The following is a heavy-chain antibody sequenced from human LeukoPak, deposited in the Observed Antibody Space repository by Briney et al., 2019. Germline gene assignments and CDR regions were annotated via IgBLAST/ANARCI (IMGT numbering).Heavy chain of an antibody. Sequence: ASVKVSCKASGYTFTGYYMHWVRQAPGQGLEWMGWINPNSGGTNYAQKFQGRVTMTRDTSISTAYMELSRLRSDDTAVYYCARGGGRYCSGGSCYSDLYYYMDVWGKGTTVTVSS. V-gene: IGHV1-2*02. CDR1: GYTFTGYY. CDR2: INPNSGGT. CDR3: ARGGGRYCSGGSCYSDLYYYMDV. J-gene: IGHJ6*03. D-gene: IGHD2-15*01.